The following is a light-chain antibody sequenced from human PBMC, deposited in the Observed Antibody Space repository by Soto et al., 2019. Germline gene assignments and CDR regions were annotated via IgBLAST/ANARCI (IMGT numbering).Light chain of an antibody. V-gene: IGLV2-14*01. J-gene: IGLJ2*01. Sequence: QSALTQPASVSGSPGQSITISCTGTSSDVGGYNYVSWYQQHPGEAPKLMIYEVSNRPSGVSNRFSGSKSGNTAYLTVSGLQAEDEADYYCSSYTSSSTRVFGGGTKLTVL. CDR1: SSDVGGYNY. CDR3: SSYTSSSTRV. CDR2: EVS.